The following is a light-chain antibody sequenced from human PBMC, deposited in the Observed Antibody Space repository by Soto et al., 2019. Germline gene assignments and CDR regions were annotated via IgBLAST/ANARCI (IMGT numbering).Light chain of an antibody. J-gene: IGKJ5*01. CDR2: DAS. CDR3: QQASSFPPT. Sequence: DIQMTQSPSTLSASVGDRVTITCRASQSISAWLAWYQQKPGEAPTLLIYDASSLESGVPSRFSGGGSETEFTLTISSLQPEDFATYYCQQASSFPPTFGQGTRLEI. CDR1: QSISAW. V-gene: IGKV1-5*01.